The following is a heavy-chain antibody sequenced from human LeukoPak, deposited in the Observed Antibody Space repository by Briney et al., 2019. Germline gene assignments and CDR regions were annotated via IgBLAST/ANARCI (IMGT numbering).Heavy chain of an antibody. CDR1: GGSISSYY. D-gene: IGHD3-9*01. Sequence: SETLSLTCTVSGGSISSYYWSWIRQPPGKGLEWIGYIYYSGSTYYNPSLKSRVTISVDTSKNQFSLKLSSVTAADTAVYCCASRADILTGYYGPSFDPWGQGTLVTVSS. J-gene: IGHJ5*02. CDR2: IYYSGST. CDR3: ASRADILTGYYGPSFDP. V-gene: IGHV4-59*04.